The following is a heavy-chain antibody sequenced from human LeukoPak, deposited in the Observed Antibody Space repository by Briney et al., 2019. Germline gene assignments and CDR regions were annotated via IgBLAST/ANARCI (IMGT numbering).Heavy chain of an antibody. Sequence: SETLSLTCTVSGGSISGNSWNWIRQPAGKGLEWIGRIYTSGSTNYNPSLKSRVTMSVDTSKNQFSLRVISVTAADTAVYYCVRAATVTYSSNSYYYYYYMDVWGKGTTVTVSS. CDR2: IYTSGST. CDR3: VRAATVTYSSNSYYYYYYMDV. CDR1: GGSISGNS. V-gene: IGHV4-4*07. D-gene: IGHD6-13*01. J-gene: IGHJ6*03.